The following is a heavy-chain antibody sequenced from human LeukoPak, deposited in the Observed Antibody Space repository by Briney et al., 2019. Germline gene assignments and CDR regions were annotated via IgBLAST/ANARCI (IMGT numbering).Heavy chain of an antibody. CDR1: GDTFRSYS. CDR2: IIPIFDTT. V-gene: IGHV1-69*13. CDR3: ASRNTGTLFYGLDV. D-gene: IGHD1-14*01. J-gene: IGHJ6*04. Sequence: SVKVSCKASGDTFRSYSFNWVRQAPGQGLEWMGGIIPIFDTTYYAQKFQGRVTITADESTSTAYMELSSLRYEDTAVYYCASRNTGTLFYGLDVGGSGTTVTVSS.